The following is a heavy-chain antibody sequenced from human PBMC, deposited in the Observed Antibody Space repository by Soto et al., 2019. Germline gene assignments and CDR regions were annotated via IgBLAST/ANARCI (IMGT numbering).Heavy chain of an antibody. CDR1: GFTFSSYG. D-gene: IGHD4-17*01. J-gene: IGHJ4*02. Sequence: QVQLVESGGGVVQPGRSLRLSCAASGFTFSSYGMHWVRQAPGKGLEWVAAIWYDGSNKYYADSVKGRFTISRDNSKNTLYLQMNSLRAEDTAVYYCARVRGYGDIIDYWGQGTLVTVSS. CDR2: IWYDGSNK. V-gene: IGHV3-33*01. CDR3: ARVRGYGDIIDY.